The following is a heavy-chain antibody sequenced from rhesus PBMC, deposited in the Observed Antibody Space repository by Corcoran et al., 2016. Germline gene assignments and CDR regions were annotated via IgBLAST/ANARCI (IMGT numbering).Heavy chain of an antibody. CDR2: IYGSSGST. D-gene: IGHD5-24*01. Sequence: QVQLQESGPGLVKPSETRSLTCAVSGGSLSDSYYWNWIRTPPGKGLVWIGNIYGSSGSTYYNPSLKSRFTISKDTSKNQFSLKLSSVTAADTAVYYCAREGGYDGDYWGQGVLVTVSS. V-gene: IGHV4S7*01. CDR1: GGSLSDSYY. CDR3: AREGGYDGDY. J-gene: IGHJ4*01.